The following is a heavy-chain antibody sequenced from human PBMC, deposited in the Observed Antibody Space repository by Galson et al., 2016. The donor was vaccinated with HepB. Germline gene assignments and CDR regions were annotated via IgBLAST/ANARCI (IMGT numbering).Heavy chain of an antibody. V-gene: IGHV1-2*02. D-gene: IGHD3-16*01. CDR3: TRGIIGGYDFDY. J-gene: IGHJ4*02. CDR1: GYTFTDYY. CDR2: INCKSGGT. Sequence: SVKVSCKASGYTFTDYYMHWVRQAPGQGPEWMGWINCKSGGTKFAPNFQGRVTMTRDTSISTAYMELGRLRLDDSAVYYCTRGIIGGYDFDYWGQGTLVAFAS.